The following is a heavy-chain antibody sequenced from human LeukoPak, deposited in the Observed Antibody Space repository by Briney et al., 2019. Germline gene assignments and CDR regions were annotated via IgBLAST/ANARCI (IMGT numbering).Heavy chain of an antibody. Sequence: SETLSLTCIVSGGSISSNYWGWIRQPPGKGLEWIGSIYYSGSTYYNPSLKSRVTISVDTSKNQFSLKLSSVTAADTAVYYCARGYSSSRPGYWGQGTLVTVSS. CDR1: GGSISSNY. D-gene: IGHD6-13*01. J-gene: IGHJ4*02. V-gene: IGHV4-39*01. CDR3: ARGYSSSRPGY. CDR2: IYYSGST.